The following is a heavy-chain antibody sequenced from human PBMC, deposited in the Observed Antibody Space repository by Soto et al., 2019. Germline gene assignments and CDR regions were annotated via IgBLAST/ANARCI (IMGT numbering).Heavy chain of an antibody. D-gene: IGHD3-22*01. Sequence: QVQLVQSGAEVKKPGASVKVSCKASGYTFTSYYMHWVRQAPGQGLEWMGIINPSGGSTSYAQKFLGRATMTRDTSTSTVYMELSRLRSEDTAVYYCARSLYYYDSSGYGVFDYWGQGTLVTVSS. V-gene: IGHV1-46*01. CDR1: GYTFTSYY. J-gene: IGHJ4*02. CDR3: ARSLYYYDSSGYGVFDY. CDR2: INPSGGST.